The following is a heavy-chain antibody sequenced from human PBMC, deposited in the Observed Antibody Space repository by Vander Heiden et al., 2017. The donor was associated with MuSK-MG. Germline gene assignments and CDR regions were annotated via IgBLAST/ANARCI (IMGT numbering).Heavy chain of an antibody. CDR2: ISNRGGST. CDR3: AKAHWGSE. CDR1: GFTFSNYA. Sequence: EVPLLESGGGWVQPGGSMRLCCAASGFTFSNYAMSWVRQAPGKGLEWVSAISNRGGSTDYAGSVKGRFTIFRDNSKNTLFMKMKSLRVEDTATYYCAKAHWGSEGGQGTMVTVYS. V-gene: IGHV3-23*01. J-gene: IGHJ4*02. D-gene: IGHD7-27*01.